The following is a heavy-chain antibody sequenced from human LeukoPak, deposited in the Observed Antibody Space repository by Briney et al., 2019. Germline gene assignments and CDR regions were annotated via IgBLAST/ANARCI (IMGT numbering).Heavy chain of an antibody. CDR3: ARGRHWITMVRGASQYYFDY. D-gene: IGHD3-10*01. Sequence: PSETLSLTCAVYGGSFSGYYWSWIRQPPGKGLEWIGEINHSGSTNYNPSLKSRVTISVDTSKNQFSLKLSSVTAADTAVYYCARGRHWITMVRGASQYYFDYWGQGTLVTVSS. J-gene: IGHJ4*02. V-gene: IGHV4-34*01. CDR1: GGSFSGYY. CDR2: INHSGST.